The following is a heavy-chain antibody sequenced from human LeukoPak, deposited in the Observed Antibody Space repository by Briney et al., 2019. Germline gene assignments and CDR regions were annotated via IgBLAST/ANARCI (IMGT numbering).Heavy chain of an antibody. Sequence: PSETLSLTCAVYGGSFSGYYWSWIRQPPGKGLEWIGEINHSGSTNYNPSLKSRVTVSVDTSKNQFSLKLSSVTAADTAVYYCARGIDYWGQGTLVTVSS. V-gene: IGHV4-34*01. CDR1: GGSFSGYY. J-gene: IGHJ4*02. CDR2: INHSGST. CDR3: ARGIDY.